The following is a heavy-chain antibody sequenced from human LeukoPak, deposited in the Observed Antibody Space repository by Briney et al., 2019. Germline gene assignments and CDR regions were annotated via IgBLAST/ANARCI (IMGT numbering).Heavy chain of an antibody. V-gene: IGHV4-59*01. Sequence: SETLSLTCSVSGGSISSDYWSWIRQPPGKGLEWIGYMYYTGSTNYNPSLTSRVTISLATSKTQFSLKLSSVTPADTAVYYCARVSVVYGMDVWGQGTTVTVSS. CDR3: ARVSVVYGMDV. CDR1: GGSISSDY. CDR2: MYYTGST. J-gene: IGHJ6*02.